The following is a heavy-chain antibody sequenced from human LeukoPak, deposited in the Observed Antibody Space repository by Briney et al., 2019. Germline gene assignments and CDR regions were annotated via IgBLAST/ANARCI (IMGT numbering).Heavy chain of an antibody. CDR2: INAGNGNT. Sequence: ASVKVSCKASGYTFTSYAMHWVRQAPGQRLEWMGWINAGNGNTKYSQKFQGRVTITRDTSASTAYMELSSLRSEDTAVYYCARGTLIWFGEPPKEFAFDYWGQGTLVTVSS. J-gene: IGHJ4*02. V-gene: IGHV1-3*01. CDR1: GYTFTSYA. D-gene: IGHD3-10*01. CDR3: ARGTLIWFGEPPKEFAFDY.